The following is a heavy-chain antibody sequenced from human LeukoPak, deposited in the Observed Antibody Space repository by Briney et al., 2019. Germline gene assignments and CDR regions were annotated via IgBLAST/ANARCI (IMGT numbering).Heavy chain of an antibody. V-gene: IGHV1-8*01. Sequence: ASVKVSCKASGYTFTSYDINWVRQATGQGLEWMGWMNPNSGNTGYAQKFQGRVTMTRNTSISTAYMELSSLRSEDTAVYYCARNSRNNYYYGMDVWGQGTTVTVSS. D-gene: IGHD1-14*01. J-gene: IGHJ6*02. CDR1: GYTFTSYD. CDR3: ARNSRNNYYYGMDV. CDR2: MNPNSGNT.